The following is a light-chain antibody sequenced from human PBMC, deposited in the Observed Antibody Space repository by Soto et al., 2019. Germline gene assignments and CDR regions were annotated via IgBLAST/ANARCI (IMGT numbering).Light chain of an antibody. CDR2: GVS. J-gene: IGLJ3*02. V-gene: IGLV2-8*01. CDR3: SSYGGSNNLV. CDR1: SSDVGSYNY. Sequence: QSALTQPPSASGSPGQSVTISCTGTSSDVGSYNYVSWYQQHPGKAPKLMIYGVSKRPSGVPDRFSGSKSGNTASLTVSGLQAEDDADYYCSSYGGSNNLVFGGGTKLTVL.